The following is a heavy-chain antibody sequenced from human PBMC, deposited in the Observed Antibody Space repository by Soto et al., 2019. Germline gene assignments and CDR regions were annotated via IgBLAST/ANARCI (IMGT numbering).Heavy chain of an antibody. CDR2: LYYTGST. V-gene: IGHV4-39*07. CDR1: GGSISNSNYY. Sequence: PSETLSLTCTGSGGSISNSNYYWGWIRQPPGKGLEWIGSLYYTGSTYSNPSLESRVTISVDTSKNQFSLKLSSVTAADTAVYYCARLLRYSGYPDWAYFDYWGQGTLVTVSS. J-gene: IGHJ4*02. CDR3: ARLLRYSGYPDWAYFDY. D-gene: IGHD5-12*01.